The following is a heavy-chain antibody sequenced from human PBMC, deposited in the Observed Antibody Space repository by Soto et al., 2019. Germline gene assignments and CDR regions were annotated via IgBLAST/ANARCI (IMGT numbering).Heavy chain of an antibody. D-gene: IGHD6-25*01. CDR1: GYTFTSYG. CDR2: ISAYNGNT. Sequence: ASVKVCCKASGYTFTSYGIRLLRQSSGQWLEWMGWISAYNGNTNYAQKLQGRVTMTTDTSTSTAYMELRSLRSDDTAVYYCARVDGRLYFEYWGQGTLVTVSS. V-gene: IGHV1-18*01. J-gene: IGHJ4*02. CDR3: ARVDGRLYFEY.